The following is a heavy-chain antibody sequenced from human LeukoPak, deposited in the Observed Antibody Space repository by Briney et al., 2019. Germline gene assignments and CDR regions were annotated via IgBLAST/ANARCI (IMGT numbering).Heavy chain of an antibody. Sequence: PSETLSLTCTVSGGSISGFYWGWIRQPPGKGLEWTGFIYYSGSANYNPSLKSRVTMSVDMSKNQFSLKLSSVTAADTAFYYCARDRGSSGWFDYWGQGALVTVSS. CDR2: IYYSGSA. CDR3: ARDRGSSGWFDY. J-gene: IGHJ4*02. V-gene: IGHV4-59*01. D-gene: IGHD6-19*01. CDR1: GGSISGFY.